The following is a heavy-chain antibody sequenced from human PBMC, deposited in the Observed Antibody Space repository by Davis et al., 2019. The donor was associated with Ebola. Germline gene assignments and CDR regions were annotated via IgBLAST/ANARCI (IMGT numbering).Heavy chain of an antibody. J-gene: IGHJ4*02. CDR3: AKDMGIVGASGYFDY. V-gene: IGHV3-30-3*01. D-gene: IGHD1-26*01. CDR1: GFTFSSYA. CDR2: ISYDGSNK. Sequence: GESLKISCAASGFTFSSYAMHWVRQAPGKGLEWVAVISYDGSNKYYADSVKGRFTISRDNAKNSLYLQMNSLRDEDTAVYYCAKDMGIVGASGYFDYWGQGTLVAVSS.